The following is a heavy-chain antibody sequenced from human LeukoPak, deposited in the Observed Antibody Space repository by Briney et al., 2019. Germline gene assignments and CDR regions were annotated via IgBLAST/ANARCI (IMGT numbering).Heavy chain of an antibody. CDR1: GGSIRSNTYY. D-gene: IGHD1-26*01. CDR3: ATTTIRLGY. CDR2: IYYSGST. J-gene: IGHJ4*02. Sequence: PSETLSLTCTVSGGSIRSNTYYWGWIRQPPGKGLEWIGSIYYSGSTYYNPSLKSRVTISVDTSKNEFSLKLSSVTAADTAVYYCATTTIRLGYWGQGTLVTVSS. V-gene: IGHV4-39*07.